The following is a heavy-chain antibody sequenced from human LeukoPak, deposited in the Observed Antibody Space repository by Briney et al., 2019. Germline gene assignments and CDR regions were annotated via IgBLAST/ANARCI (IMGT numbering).Heavy chain of an antibody. CDR2: INPSGGST. D-gene: IGHD2-21*01. CDR1: GYTFTSYG. V-gene: IGHV1-46*01. CDR3: ARDCCPDSLLDAFDI. Sequence: ASVKVSCKASGYTFTSYGISWVRQAPGQGLEWMGIINPSGGSTSYAQKFQGRVTMTRDMSTSTVYMELSSLRSEDTAVYYCARDCCPDSLLDAFDIWGQGTMVTVSS. J-gene: IGHJ3*02.